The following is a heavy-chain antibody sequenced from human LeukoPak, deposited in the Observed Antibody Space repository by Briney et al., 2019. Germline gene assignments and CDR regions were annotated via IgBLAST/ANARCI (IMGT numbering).Heavy chain of an antibody. D-gene: IGHD1-1*01. CDR3: ASEGTTGTTWGPDY. CDR2: IDSVEYST. Sequence: GGSLRLSCAASRFTFNTYWMHWVRPAPRKGVVWGSRIDSVEYSTAYADSAKGRFTISRDHAKNTLYLQMNSLRAEDTALYYCASEGTTGTTWGPDYWGKGTLVTVSS. J-gene: IGHJ4*02. V-gene: IGHV3-74*01. CDR1: RFTFNTYW.